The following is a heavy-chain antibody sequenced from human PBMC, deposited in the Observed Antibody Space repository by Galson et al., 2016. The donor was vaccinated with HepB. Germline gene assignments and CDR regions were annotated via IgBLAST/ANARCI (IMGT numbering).Heavy chain of an antibody. CDR3: ASEAPILAPTLDS. J-gene: IGHJ4*02. V-gene: IGHV3-33*01. CDR2: IRYDGSNK. CDR1: GFTFSRNG. D-gene: IGHD2/OR15-2a*01. Sequence: SLRLSCAASGFTFSRNGMHWVRQAPGKGLEWVAVIRYDGSNKYHADSVKGRFTISRDNSKNTLYLQMNSLRAEDTAVYYCASEAPILAPTLDSWGQGTLVTVSS.